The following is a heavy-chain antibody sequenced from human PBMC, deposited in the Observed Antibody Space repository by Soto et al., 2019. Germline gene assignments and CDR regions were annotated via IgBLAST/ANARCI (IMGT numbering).Heavy chain of an antibody. V-gene: IGHV4-34*01. CDR3: SRRYYDYVWGSYRHPNWFDP. D-gene: IGHD3-16*02. CDR2: INHSGST. J-gene: IGHJ5*02. Sequence: SESLSLTCAVYCGSFSGYYWSWIRQPPGKGLEWNGEINHSGSTNYNPSLKSRVTISVDTSKNQFSLKLSSVTAADTAVYYCSRRYYDYVWGSYRHPNWFDPWGQGTLVTVSS. CDR1: CGSFSGYY.